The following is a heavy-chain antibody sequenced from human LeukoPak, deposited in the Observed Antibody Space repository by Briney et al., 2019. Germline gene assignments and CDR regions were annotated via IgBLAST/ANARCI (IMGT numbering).Heavy chain of an antibody. D-gene: IGHD3-22*01. CDR3: AKGSKAVVFTRDHYMDV. CDR1: GFTFSSYG. Sequence: GGSLRLSCAASGFTFSSYGMHWVRQAPGKGLEWVAFIRYDGSGKYYADSVKGRFTISRDNSKSTLYLQMSSLRAEDTAVYYCAKGSKAVVFTRDHYMDVWGKGTTVTVSS. V-gene: IGHV3-30*02. CDR2: IRYDGSGK. J-gene: IGHJ6*03.